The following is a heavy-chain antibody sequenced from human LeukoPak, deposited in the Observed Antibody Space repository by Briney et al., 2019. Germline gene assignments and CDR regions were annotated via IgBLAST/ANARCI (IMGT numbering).Heavy chain of an antibody. J-gene: IGHJ4*02. CDR2: IHQSGST. Sequence: SETLSLTCTVSGGSINSYYWSWIRQPPGKGLEWTGYIHQSGSTNHNPSLKSRVTISVDTSKNQFSLKVTSVTVADTAVYYCARHASQWLIRGPFDYWGQGTLVTVSS. V-gene: IGHV4-59*08. D-gene: IGHD6-19*01. CDR1: GGSINSYY. CDR3: ARHASQWLIRGPFDY.